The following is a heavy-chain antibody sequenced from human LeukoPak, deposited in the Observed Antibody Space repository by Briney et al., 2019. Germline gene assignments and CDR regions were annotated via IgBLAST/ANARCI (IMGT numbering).Heavy chain of an antibody. J-gene: IGHJ3*02. CDR3: ASSMIVVVSDAFDI. V-gene: IGHV4-38-2*01. CDR1: GYSISSGYY. Sequence: SETLSLTCAVSGYSISSGYYWGWIRQPAGKGLEWIGRIYTSGSTNYNPSLKSRVTISVDKSKNQFSLKLSSVTAADTAVYYCASSMIVVVSDAFDIWGQGTMVTVSS. D-gene: IGHD3-22*01. CDR2: IYTSGST.